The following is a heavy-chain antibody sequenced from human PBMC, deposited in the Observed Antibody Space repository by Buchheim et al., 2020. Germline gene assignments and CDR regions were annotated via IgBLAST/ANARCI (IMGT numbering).Heavy chain of an antibody. CDR1: GFTFSSYW. Sequence: EVQLVESGGGLVQPGGSLRLSCAASGFTFSSYWMHWVRQAPGKGLVWVSRITSDGSSTSYADSVKGRFTISRDNAKNTLSLQMNGLEAEDTAVYYCAREFEAVGYYYGMDVWGQGTT. V-gene: IGHV3-74*01. CDR2: ITSDGSST. J-gene: IGHJ6*02. CDR3: AREFEAVGYYYGMDV. D-gene: IGHD1-26*01.